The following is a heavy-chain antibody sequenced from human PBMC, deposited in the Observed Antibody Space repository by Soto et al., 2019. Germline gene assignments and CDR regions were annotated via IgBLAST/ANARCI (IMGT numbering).Heavy chain of an antibody. V-gene: IGHV1-8*01. CDR3: AILSNYDFWSGYYRYFDY. CDR2: MNPNSGNT. J-gene: IGHJ4*02. Sequence: QVPLVQSGAEVKKPGASVKVSCKASGYTFTSYDINWVRQATGQGLEWMGWMNPNSGNTGYAQKFQGRVTMTRNTSISTAYMELSSLRSEDTAVYYCAILSNYDFWSGYYRYFDYWGQGTLVTVSS. D-gene: IGHD3-3*01. CDR1: GYTFTSYD.